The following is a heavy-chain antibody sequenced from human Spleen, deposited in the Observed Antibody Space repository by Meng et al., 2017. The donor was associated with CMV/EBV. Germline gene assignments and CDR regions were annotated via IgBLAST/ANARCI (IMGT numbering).Heavy chain of an antibody. CDR3: AKDFSDEDYSNGLGY. Sequence: SGFMFSDNCMHWVRQAPGKGLMWVERINGGGSITDYVDSVKGRFTISRDNANNMLYLQMNSLRAEDTAMYYCAKDFSDEDYSNGLGYWGQGTLVTVSS. J-gene: IGHJ4*02. D-gene: IGHD4-11*01. CDR2: INGGGSIT. V-gene: IGHV3-74*01. CDR1: GFMFSDNC.